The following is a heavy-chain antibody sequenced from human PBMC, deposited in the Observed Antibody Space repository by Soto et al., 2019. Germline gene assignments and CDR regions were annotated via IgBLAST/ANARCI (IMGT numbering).Heavy chain of an antibody. CDR3: ARDGLSTDWLLYVDV. CDR1: GFTFSSYS. D-gene: IGHD3-9*01. Sequence: GGSLRLSCAASGFTFSSYSMNWVRQAPGKGLEWVSSISSSSSYIYYADSVKGRFTISRDNAKNSLYLQMNSLRAEDTAVYYCARDGLSTDWLLYVDVWGKGTTVTVSS. CDR2: ISSSSSYI. J-gene: IGHJ6*03. V-gene: IGHV3-21*01.